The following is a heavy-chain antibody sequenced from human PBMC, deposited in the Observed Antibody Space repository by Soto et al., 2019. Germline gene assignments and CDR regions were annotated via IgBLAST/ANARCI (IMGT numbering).Heavy chain of an antibody. J-gene: IGHJ5*02. CDR3: ARERPDGARLDP. V-gene: IGHV4-30-4*01. D-gene: IGHD6-6*01. CDR1: GGSIGSGEYY. CDR2: IYYSGST. Sequence: SETLSLTCTVSGGSIGSGEYYWGWIRQPPGKGLEWIGYIYYSGSTYYNPSLKSRVTISVDTSKNQFSLKLSSVTAADTAVYYCARERPDGARLDPWGQGTLVTVSS.